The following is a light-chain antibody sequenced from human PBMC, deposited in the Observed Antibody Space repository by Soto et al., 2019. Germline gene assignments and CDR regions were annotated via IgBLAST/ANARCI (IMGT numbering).Light chain of an antibody. CDR3: QQYNNWPLT. CDR1: QSVSSN. V-gene: IGKV3-15*01. Sequence: EIVMTQSPATLSVSPGERATLSCRASQSVSSNLAWYQQKPGQAPRLLIYGASTRATGIPARFSGSGSGTEFTLIISSLQSEDFAVFYCQQYNNWPLTFGGGTNVDIK. J-gene: IGKJ4*01. CDR2: GAS.